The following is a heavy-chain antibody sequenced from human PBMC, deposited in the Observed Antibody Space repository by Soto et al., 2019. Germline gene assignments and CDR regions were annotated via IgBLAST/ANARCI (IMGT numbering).Heavy chain of an antibody. CDR3: ARAGRFHWFGP. D-gene: IGHD3-3*01. CDR2: IIPIFGTA. Sequence: QVQLVQSGAEVKKPGSSVKVSCKASGGTFSSYAISWVRQAPGQGLEWMGGIIPIFGTANYAQKIHGRVTIPADESTTPAYVELSSLRSEVTAVCYCARAGRFHWFGPWGQGTLLAVAS. CDR1: GGTFSSYA. J-gene: IGHJ5*02. V-gene: IGHV1-69*12.